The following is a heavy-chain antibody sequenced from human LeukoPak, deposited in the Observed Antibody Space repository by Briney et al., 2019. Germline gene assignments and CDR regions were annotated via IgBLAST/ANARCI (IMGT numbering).Heavy chain of an antibody. CDR2: ISSSSSYI. CDR1: GFTFSSYS. J-gene: IGHJ4*02. CDR3: ARDQGYGDYALDY. V-gene: IGHV3-21*04. D-gene: IGHD4-17*01. Sequence: GGSLRLSCAASGFTFSSYSMNWVRQAPGKGLEWVSSISSSSSYIYYADSVKGRFTISRDNAKNSLYLQMNSLRAEDTAVYYCARDQGYGDYALDYWGQGTLVTVSS.